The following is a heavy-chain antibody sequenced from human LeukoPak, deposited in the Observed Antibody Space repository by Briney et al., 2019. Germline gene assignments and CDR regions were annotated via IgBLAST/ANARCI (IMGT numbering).Heavy chain of an antibody. V-gene: IGHV3-11*01. J-gene: IGHJ4*02. Sequence: GGSLRLSCAASGFTFSDYYMSWIRQAPGKGLEWVSYISSSGSTIYYADSVKGRFTISRDNAKNSLYLQMNSPRAEDTAVYYCPRHIRHSGWFYFDYWGQGTLVTVSS. D-gene: IGHD6-19*01. CDR3: PRHIRHSGWFYFDY. CDR2: ISSSGSTI. CDR1: GFTFSDYY.